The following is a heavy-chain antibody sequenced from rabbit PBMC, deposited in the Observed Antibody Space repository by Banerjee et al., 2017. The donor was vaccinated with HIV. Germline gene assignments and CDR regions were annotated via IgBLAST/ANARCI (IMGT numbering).Heavy chain of an antibody. J-gene: IGHJ4*01. CDR3: ARDLAGVTGWNFGL. CDR1: GFSFSNSYW. CDR2: IYAGSSGIT. D-gene: IGHD4-1*01. V-gene: IGHV1S40*01. Sequence: QSLEESGGGLVKPGGTLTLTCTASGFSFSNSYWACWVRQAPGKGLEWIACIYAGSSGITYYASWAKGRFTISKTSSTTVTLQMTSLTAADTATYFCARDLAGVTGWNFGLWGPGTLVTVS.